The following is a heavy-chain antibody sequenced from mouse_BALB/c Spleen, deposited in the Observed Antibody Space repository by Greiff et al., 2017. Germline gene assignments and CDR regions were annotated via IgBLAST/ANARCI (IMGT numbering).Heavy chain of an antibody. D-gene: IGHD1-2*01. CDR2: IYPGGGYT. Sequence: VQLHQSGAELVRPGTSVKISCKASGYTFTNYRLGWVKQRPGHGLEWIGDIYPGGGYTNYNEKFKGKATLTADTSSSTAYMQLSSLTSEDSAVYFCARDYGYDAMDYWGQGTSVTVSS. J-gene: IGHJ4*01. CDR3: ARDYGYDAMDY. CDR1: GYTFTNYR. V-gene: IGHV1-63*02.